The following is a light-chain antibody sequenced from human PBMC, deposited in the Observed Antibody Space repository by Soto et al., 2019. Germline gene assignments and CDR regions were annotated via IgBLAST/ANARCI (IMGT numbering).Light chain of an antibody. CDR2: GNS. J-gene: IGLJ2*01. CDR1: SSNIGAGYD. V-gene: IGLV1-40*01. Sequence: QSVLTQPPSVSGAPGQRVTISCTGSSSNIGAGYDVHGYQQLPGTAPKLLIYGNSKRPSGVPDRFSGSKYGTSASLAITGLQAEDEADYYCQSYDSSLSGVVFGGGTKLTVL. CDR3: QSYDSSLSGVV.